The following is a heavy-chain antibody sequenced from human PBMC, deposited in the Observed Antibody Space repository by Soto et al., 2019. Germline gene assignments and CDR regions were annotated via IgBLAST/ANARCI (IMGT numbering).Heavy chain of an antibody. Sequence: EVQLLESGGDLVQPGGSLRLSCAASGFTFSTYAMSWVRQAPGMGLEWVSAISGSGSSRYYADSAKGRFTISRDNSKNTLFRPLNSLRAEDTAVYYCAKELLMIGESLERYFDYWGQGTLVTVSS. CDR2: ISGSGSSR. CDR1: GFTFSTYA. V-gene: IGHV3-23*01. CDR3: AKELLMIGESLERYFDY. D-gene: IGHD3-10*01. J-gene: IGHJ4*02.